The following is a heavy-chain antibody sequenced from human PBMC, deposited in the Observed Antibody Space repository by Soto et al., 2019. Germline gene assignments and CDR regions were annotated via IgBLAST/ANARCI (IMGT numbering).Heavy chain of an antibody. J-gene: IGHJ5*02. D-gene: IGHD3-22*01. CDR1: GYSITAGGYY. V-gene: IGHV4-31*03. CDR3: ARMYSSGSGWFHP. CDR2: FYSSGSI. Sequence: SETLSLTCSVSGYSITAGGYYWSWIRQHPGKGLEWIGSFYSSGSIIYNPSLKSRVSISGDTSRNQFSMTLTSVTAADTALYYCARMYSSGSGWFHPWGQGTMVTVYS.